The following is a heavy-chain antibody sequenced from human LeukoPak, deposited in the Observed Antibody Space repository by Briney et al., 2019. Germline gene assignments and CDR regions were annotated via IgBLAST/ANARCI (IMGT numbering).Heavy chain of an antibody. Sequence: GGSLRLSCAASGFTVSSNYMSWVRQAPGKGLEWVSVIYSGGSTYHADSVKGRSTISRDNSKNTLYLQMNSLRAEDTAVYYCARGPDSSNWYEPVDYWGQGTLVTVSS. CDR2: IYSGGST. CDR3: ARGPDSSNWYEPVDY. J-gene: IGHJ4*02. D-gene: IGHD6-13*01. V-gene: IGHV3-66*01. CDR1: GFTVSSNY.